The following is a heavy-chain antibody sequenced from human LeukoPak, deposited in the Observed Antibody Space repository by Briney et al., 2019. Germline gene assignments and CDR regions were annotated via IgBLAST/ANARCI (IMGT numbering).Heavy chain of an antibody. V-gene: IGHV4-30-4*02. D-gene: IGHD6-19*01. CDR3: ARARWYSSGWYGYYFDY. J-gene: IGHJ4*02. CDR2: IYYSGST. CDR1: GGSISSGDYY. Sequence: SETLSLTCTVSGGSISSGDYYWSWIRQPPGKGLEWIGYIYYSGSTYYNPTLKSRVTISVDTSKNQFSLKLSSVTAADTAVYYCARARWYSSGWYGYYFDYWGQGTLVTVSS.